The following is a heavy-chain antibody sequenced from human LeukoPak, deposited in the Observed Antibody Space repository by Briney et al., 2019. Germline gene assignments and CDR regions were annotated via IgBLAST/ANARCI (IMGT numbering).Heavy chain of an antibody. Sequence: SETLSLTCTVSGSSISSSSYYWGWIRQPPGKGLEWIGSIYYSGSTYYNPSLKSRVTISVDTSKNQLSLKLSSVTAADTAVYYCARMGYEGEFDYWGQGTLVTVSS. CDR1: GSSISSSSYY. V-gene: IGHV4-39*07. J-gene: IGHJ4*02. D-gene: IGHD2-2*01. CDR2: IYYSGST. CDR3: ARMGYEGEFDY.